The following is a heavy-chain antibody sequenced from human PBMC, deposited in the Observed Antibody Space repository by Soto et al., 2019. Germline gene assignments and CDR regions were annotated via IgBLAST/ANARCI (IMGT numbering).Heavy chain of an antibody. Sequence: VQLVESGGGLVQPGGSLRLSCAASGFTLSSYWMHWVRQAPGKGLVWVSRINSDGSSTSYADSVKGRVTISRDNAKNTLYLQRNSLRAEDTAVYYRAREVPAAMPWFDPWGQGTLVTVSS. V-gene: IGHV3-74*01. CDR2: INSDGSST. J-gene: IGHJ5*02. D-gene: IGHD2-2*01. CDR1: GFTLSSYW. CDR3: AREVPAAMPWFDP.